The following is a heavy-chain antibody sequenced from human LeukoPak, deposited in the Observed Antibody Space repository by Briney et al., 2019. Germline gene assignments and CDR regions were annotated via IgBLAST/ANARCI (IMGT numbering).Heavy chain of an antibody. CDR3: ARATWDLGVVVVPAAFDY. D-gene: IGHD2-2*01. CDR1: GGSISSYY. V-gene: IGHV4-4*07. Sequence: WETLSLTCTVSGGSISSYYWSWIRQPAGKGLEWIGRIYTSGSTNYNPSLKSRVTMSVDTSKNQFSLKLSSVTAADTAVYYGARATWDLGVVVVPAAFDYWGQGTLVTVSS. CDR2: IYTSGST. J-gene: IGHJ4*02.